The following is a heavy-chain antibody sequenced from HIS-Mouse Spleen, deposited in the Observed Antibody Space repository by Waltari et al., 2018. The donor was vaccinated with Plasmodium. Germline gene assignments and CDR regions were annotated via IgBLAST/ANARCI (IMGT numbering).Heavy chain of an antibody. CDR1: GFTFSSYW. V-gene: IGHV3-7*01. CDR2: IKQDGSEK. J-gene: IGHJ2*01. CDR3: ASSWYWYFDL. D-gene: IGHD6-13*01. Sequence: EVQLVESGGGLVQPGGSLRLSCAASGFTFSSYWMSWVRQAPGKGWEWVDNIKQDGSEKDYVDSVKGRFTISRDNAKNSLYLQMNSLRAEDTAVYYCASSWYWYFDLWGRGTLVTVSS.